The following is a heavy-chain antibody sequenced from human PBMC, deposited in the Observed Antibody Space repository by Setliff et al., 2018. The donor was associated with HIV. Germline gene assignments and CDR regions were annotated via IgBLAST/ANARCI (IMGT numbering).Heavy chain of an antibody. J-gene: IGHJ6*03. D-gene: IGHD2-2*02. CDR1: GGTLSSYD. V-gene: IGHV1-8*03. Sequence: ASVKVSCKASGGTLSSYDINWVRQATGQGLEWMGWMNPNSGNAEYAQRFQGRVTLTRNTSISTAYMELSSLTSEDTAVYFCARSRYQLLYDMDVWGKGTTVTVSS. CDR2: MNPNSGNA. CDR3: ARSRYQLLYDMDV.